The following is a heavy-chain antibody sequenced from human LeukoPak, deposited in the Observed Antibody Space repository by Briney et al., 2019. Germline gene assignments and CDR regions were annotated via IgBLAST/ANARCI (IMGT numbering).Heavy chain of an antibody. D-gene: IGHD6-6*01. CDR3: ARDRSSSSYYYYGMDV. V-gene: IGHV4-61*02. CDR1: GGSISSGSYY. Sequence: SERLSLTCTVAGGSISSGSYYWGWLRQPAGRGLEWIGRIYTSGSTNYNPSVKSRVTISVDTSKNQFSLKLSSVTAADTAVYYCARDRSSSSYYYYGMDVWGQGTTVTVSS. CDR2: IYTSGST. J-gene: IGHJ6*02.